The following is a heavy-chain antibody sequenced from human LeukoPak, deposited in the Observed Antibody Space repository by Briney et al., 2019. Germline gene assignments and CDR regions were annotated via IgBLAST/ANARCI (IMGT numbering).Heavy chain of an antibody. CDR3: ARGLFQMDY. V-gene: IGHV3-30-3*01. J-gene: IGHJ4*02. Sequence: GGSLRLSCAASGFTFSSYAMHWVRQAPGKGLEWVAVISYDGSNKYYADSVKGRFTISRDNSKNTLYLQMNSLRAEDTAVYYCARGLFQMDYWGQGTLVTVSS. CDR1: GFTFSSYA. D-gene: IGHD3-10*02. CDR2: ISYDGSNK.